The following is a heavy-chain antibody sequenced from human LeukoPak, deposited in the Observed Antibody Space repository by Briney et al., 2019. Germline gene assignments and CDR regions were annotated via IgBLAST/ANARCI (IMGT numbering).Heavy chain of an antibody. Sequence: GGSLRLSCAASGFTLRSYSMNWFRRAPGKGLEWVSSISSSSRYIYYADSVKGRLTISRDHAKNSLYLQMNTLRAEDTAVYYCARDRGYSSSWTPYYFDYWGQGTLVTVSS. CDR1: GFTLRSYS. V-gene: IGHV3-21*01. J-gene: IGHJ4*02. CDR2: ISSSSRYI. D-gene: IGHD6-13*01. CDR3: ARDRGYSSSWTPYYFDY.